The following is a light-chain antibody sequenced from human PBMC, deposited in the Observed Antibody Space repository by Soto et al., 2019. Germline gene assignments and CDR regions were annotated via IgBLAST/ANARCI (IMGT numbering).Light chain of an antibody. CDR2: GAS. J-gene: IGKJ1*01. V-gene: IGKV3-20*01. Sequence: EIVLTQSPGTLSLSPGERATLSCRASQSVSSSYLAWYQQKPGQAPRLLIYGASSRATGIPDRFSGSGFGTDFTLTISRLEPEDFAVYYCQQYGSSRWTFGQGTKMEIK. CDR1: QSVSSSY. CDR3: QQYGSSRWT.